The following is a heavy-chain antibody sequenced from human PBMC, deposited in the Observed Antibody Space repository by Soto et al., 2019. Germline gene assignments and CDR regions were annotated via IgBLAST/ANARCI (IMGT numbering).Heavy chain of an antibody. CDR3: GRGKRGSGWYYYYYGMDV. D-gene: IGHD6-19*01. V-gene: IGHV4-34*01. Sequence: SETLSLTCAVYGGSFSGYYWSWIRQPPGKGLEWIGEINHSGSTNYNPSLKSRVTISVDTSKNQFSLKLSSVTAADTAVYYCGRGKRGSGWYYYYYGMDVWGQGTTVTVSS. CDR2: INHSGST. J-gene: IGHJ6*02. CDR1: GGSFSGYY.